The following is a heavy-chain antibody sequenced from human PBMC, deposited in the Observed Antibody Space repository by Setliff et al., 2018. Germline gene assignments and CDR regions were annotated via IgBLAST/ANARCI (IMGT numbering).Heavy chain of an antibody. J-gene: IGHJ4*02. Sequence: SETLSLTCTVSGGSISSGGYYWSWIRQHPGKGLEWIGYIYYSGSTYYNPSLKSRLAISVGTSKNQFSLKLSSVTAADTAVYYCASVVEDYYDSSGYFLPSYYFDYWGQGTLVTVSS. CDR1: GGSISSGGYY. CDR2: IYYSGST. CDR3: ASVVEDYYDSSGYFLPSYYFDY. V-gene: IGHV4-31*03. D-gene: IGHD3-22*01.